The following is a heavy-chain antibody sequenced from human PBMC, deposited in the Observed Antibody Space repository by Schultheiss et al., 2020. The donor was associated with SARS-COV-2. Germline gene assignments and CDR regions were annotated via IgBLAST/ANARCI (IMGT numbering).Heavy chain of an antibody. CDR2: ISYTGSP. CDR3: ARAARVEQLFSVRGGHLDY. Sequence: GSLRLSCTVSSGSLIPYYWTWIRQPPGKGLEWIGYISYTGSPSYNPSLKSRVTFSLDTSKKQFSLRLGSVTAADTAVYYCARAARVEQLFSVRGGHLDYWGRGALVTVSS. V-gene: IGHV4-59*01. J-gene: IGHJ4*02. D-gene: IGHD3-10*01. CDR1: SGSLIPYY.